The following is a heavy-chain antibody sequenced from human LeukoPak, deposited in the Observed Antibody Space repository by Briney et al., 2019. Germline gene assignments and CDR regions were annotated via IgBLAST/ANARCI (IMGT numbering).Heavy chain of an antibody. CDR1: GGSISSGGYY. CDR2: IHYSGIT. V-gene: IGHV4-31*03. Sequence: PSETLSLTCTVSGGSISSGGYYWSWIRQHPGEGLEWIGYIHYSGITYYNPSLKGRVTISVATSKNQFSLKLTSVTAADTAVYYCANYDSSGYYTFAFWGQGTLVTVSS. CDR3: ANYDSSGYYTFAF. J-gene: IGHJ4*02. D-gene: IGHD3-22*01.